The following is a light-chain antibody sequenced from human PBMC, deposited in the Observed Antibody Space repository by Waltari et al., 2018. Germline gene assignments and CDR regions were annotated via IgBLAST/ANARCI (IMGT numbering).Light chain of an antibody. Sequence: DIQMTQSPPSLSASVGDRVTITCRASQSITSYLNWYQQKPGKAPKLLIYAASSLQSGVPSRFSGSGSGTDFTLTISSLQPEDFATYYCQQSYSTPFTFGPGTKVDIK. CDR1: QSITSY. J-gene: IGKJ3*01. V-gene: IGKV1-39*01. CDR3: QQSYSTPFT. CDR2: AAS.